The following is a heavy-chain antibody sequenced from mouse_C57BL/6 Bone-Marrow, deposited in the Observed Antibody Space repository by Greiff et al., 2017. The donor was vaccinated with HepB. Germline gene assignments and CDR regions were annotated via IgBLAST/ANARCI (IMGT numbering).Heavy chain of an antibody. Sequence: VQLQQSGAELVKPGASVKLSCKASGYTFTEYTIHWVKQRSGQGLEWIGWFYPGSGSIKYNEKFKDKATLTADKSSSTVYMELSRLTSEDSAVYFCARHAGGYYYGSSPWYFDVWGTGTTVTVSS. V-gene: IGHV1-62-2*01. CDR2: FYPGSGSI. CDR1: GYTFTEYT. J-gene: IGHJ1*03. D-gene: IGHD1-1*01. CDR3: ARHAGGYYYGSSPWYFDV.